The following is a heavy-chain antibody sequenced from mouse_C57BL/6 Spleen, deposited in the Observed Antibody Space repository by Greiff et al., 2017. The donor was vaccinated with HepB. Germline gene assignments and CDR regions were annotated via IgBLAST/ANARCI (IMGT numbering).Heavy chain of an antibody. Sequence: VQVVESGAELARPGASVKLSCKASGYTFTSYGISWVKQRTGQGLEWIGEIYPRSGNTYYNEKFKGKATLTADKSSSTAYMELRSLTSEDSAVYFCARADGYGFAYWGQGTLVTVSA. CDR2: IYPRSGNT. CDR1: GYTFTSYG. D-gene: IGHD2-2*01. J-gene: IGHJ3*01. V-gene: IGHV1-81*01. CDR3: ARADGYGFAY.